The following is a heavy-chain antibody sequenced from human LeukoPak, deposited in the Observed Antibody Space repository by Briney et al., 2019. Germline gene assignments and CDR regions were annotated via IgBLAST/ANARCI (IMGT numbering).Heavy chain of an antibody. V-gene: IGHV3-30*04. CDR1: GLTFSSYA. D-gene: IGHD6-19*01. CDR3: AKGGGSDWYVGLDY. J-gene: IGHJ4*02. Sequence: GRSLRLSCAASGLTFSSYAMHWVPQAPGKGLEWVAVISYDGSNKYYADSVKGRFTISRDISKNTLYLQMNSLRAEDTAVYYCAKGGGSDWYVGLDYWGQGTLVTVSS. CDR2: ISYDGSNK.